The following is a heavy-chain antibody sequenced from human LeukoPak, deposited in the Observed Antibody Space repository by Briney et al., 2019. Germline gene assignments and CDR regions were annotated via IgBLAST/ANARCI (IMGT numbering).Heavy chain of an antibody. Sequence: GGSLRLSCAASGFTFSSYGMHWVRQAPGKGLEWVAVISYDGSNKYYADSVKGRFTISRDNSKNTLYLQMNSLRAEDTAVYYCAKDYSGYDISKFDPWGQGTLVTVSS. CDR1: GFTFSSYG. CDR3: AKDYSGYDISKFDP. V-gene: IGHV3-30*18. J-gene: IGHJ5*02. D-gene: IGHD5-12*01. CDR2: ISYDGSNK.